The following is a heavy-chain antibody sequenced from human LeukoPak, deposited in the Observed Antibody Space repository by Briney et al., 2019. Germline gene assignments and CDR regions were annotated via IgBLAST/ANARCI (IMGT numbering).Heavy chain of an antibody. CDR2: INWNGENT. CDR1: GFTFDHYG. D-gene: IGHD3-10*01. CDR3: ARDRGSAYYGGFDL. Sequence: GGFLRLSCIASGFTFDHYGLTWVRQVPGKGLECIADINWNGENTAYADSVQGRFTISRDNARNSLYLQMKSLRPDDTALYYCARDRGSAYYGGFDLWGQGALVTVSA. J-gene: IGHJ4*02. V-gene: IGHV3-20*04.